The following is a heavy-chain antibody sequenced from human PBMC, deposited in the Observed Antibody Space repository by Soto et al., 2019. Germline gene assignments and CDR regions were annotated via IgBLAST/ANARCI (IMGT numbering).Heavy chain of an antibody. CDR3: AKVLRGIVATTPYYFDY. V-gene: IGHV3-23*01. Sequence: EVQLLESGGGLVQPGGSLRLSCAASGFTFSSYAMSWVRQAPGKGLEWVSAISGSGGSTYYADSVKGRFTISRDNSKNTLYLQMNSLRAEDTAVYYCAKVLRGIVATTPYYFDYWGQGTLVTVSS. J-gene: IGHJ4*02. CDR2: ISGSGGST. CDR1: GFTFSSYA. D-gene: IGHD5-12*01.